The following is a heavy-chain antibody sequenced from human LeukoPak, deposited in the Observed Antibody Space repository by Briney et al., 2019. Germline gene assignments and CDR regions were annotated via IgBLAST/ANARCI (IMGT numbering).Heavy chain of an antibody. CDR2: ISSSSSYI. D-gene: IGHD3-10*01. J-gene: IGHJ3*02. Sequence: PGGSLRLSCAASGFTFSGYSMNWVRRAPGKGLEWVSSISSSSSYIYYADSVKGRFTISRDNAKNSLYLQMNSLRAEDTAVYYCARDPSMVRGVTDAFDIWGQGTMVTVSS. V-gene: IGHV3-21*01. CDR3: ARDPSMVRGVTDAFDI. CDR1: GFTFSGYS.